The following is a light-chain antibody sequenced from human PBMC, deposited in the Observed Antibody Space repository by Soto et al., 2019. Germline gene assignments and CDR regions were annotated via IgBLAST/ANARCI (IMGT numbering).Light chain of an antibody. Sequence: EIVLTQSPGTLSLSPGERATLSCRASQSVSSNYLAWYQQKPGQAPRLLIYGASIRATGIPARFSGSGSGTEFTLTISTLQSEDFAIYYCQQYNNWPPITFGQGTRLEIK. CDR1: QSVSSN. V-gene: IGKV3-15*01. J-gene: IGKJ5*01. CDR2: GAS. CDR3: QQYNNWPPIT.